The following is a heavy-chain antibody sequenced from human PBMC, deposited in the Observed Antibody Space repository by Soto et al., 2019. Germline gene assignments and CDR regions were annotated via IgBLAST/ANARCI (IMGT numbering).Heavy chain of an antibody. CDR3: ARDGHYGDYFDP. CDR1: GGTFSSYA. V-gene: IGHV1-69*13. CDR2: IIPIFGTA. J-gene: IGHJ5*02. Sequence: ASVKVSCKASGGTFSSYAISWVRQAPGQGLEWMGGIIPIFGTANYAQKFQGRVTITADESTSTAYMELSSLRSEDTAVYYCARDGHYGDYFDPWGQGTLVTVSS. D-gene: IGHD4-17*01.